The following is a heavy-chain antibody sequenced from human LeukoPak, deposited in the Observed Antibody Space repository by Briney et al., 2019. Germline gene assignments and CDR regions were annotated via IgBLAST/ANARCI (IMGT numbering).Heavy chain of an antibody. CDR3: ARQRVVVTEGFDY. CDR1: GGWFSGYY. Sequence: SETLSLTCAVYGGWFSGYYWSWIRQPPGKGLEWIGEINQSGSTNYNPSLKSRVTISVDTSKNQFSLKLSSVTAADTAVYYCARQRVVVTEGFDYWGQGTLVTVSS. J-gene: IGHJ4*02. D-gene: IGHD2-15*01. CDR2: INQSGST. V-gene: IGHV4-34*01.